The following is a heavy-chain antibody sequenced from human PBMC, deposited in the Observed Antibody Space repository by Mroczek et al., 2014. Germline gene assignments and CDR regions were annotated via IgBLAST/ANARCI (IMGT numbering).Heavy chain of an antibody. D-gene: IGHD2-15*01. CDR1: GYTFTGYY. J-gene: IGHJ4*02. Sequence: VQLVETGAEVKKPGASVKVSCKASGYTFTGYYMHWVRQAPGQGLEWMGWINPNSGGTNYAQKFQGRVTMTRDTSISTAYMELSRLRSDDTAVYYCARDGQGYCSGGSCNTFDYWGQGTPGPPSP. CDR3: ARDGQGYCSGGSCNTFDY. V-gene: IGHV1-2*02. CDR2: INPNSGGT.